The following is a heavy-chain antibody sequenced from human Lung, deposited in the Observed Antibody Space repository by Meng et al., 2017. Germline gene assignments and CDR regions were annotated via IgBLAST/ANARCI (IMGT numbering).Heavy chain of an antibody. CDR1: GASCSDYY. D-gene: IGHD4-11*01. V-gene: IGHV4-34*01. Sequence: HVSREQRGASLLSPSETLSLTCVVSGASCSDYYWSCIRQPPGKGLEWIGEINHSGSTNYNPSLESRATISVDTSQNNFSLKLSSVTAADSAVYYCARGPTTMAHDFDYWGQGTLVTVSS. CDR2: INHSGST. CDR3: ARGPTTMAHDFDY. J-gene: IGHJ4*02.